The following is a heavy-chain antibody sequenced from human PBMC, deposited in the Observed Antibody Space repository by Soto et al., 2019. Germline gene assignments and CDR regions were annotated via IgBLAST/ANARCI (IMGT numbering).Heavy chain of an antibody. CDR2: VFHSGNS. CDR1: GGSVSSDNS. J-gene: IGHJ6*02. Sequence: VQLQESGPGLVKPSGTLSLTCAVSGGSVSSDNSWTWVRQPPGKSLEWIGEVFHSGNSNSNPSLKRTVTMSVDNSKNQFSLRLNSVTAADTAVYYCARRQRFDFWSSYSYSNHGLDVWGQGTKVAVSS. D-gene: IGHD3-3*01. CDR3: ARRQRFDFWSSYSYSNHGLDV. V-gene: IGHV4-4*02.